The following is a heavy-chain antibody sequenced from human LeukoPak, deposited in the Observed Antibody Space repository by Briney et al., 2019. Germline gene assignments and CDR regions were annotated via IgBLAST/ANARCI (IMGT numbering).Heavy chain of an antibody. V-gene: IGHV3-23*01. CDR3: AKVITGAPPWRGAFDI. CDR1: GCTFSAYA. Sequence: GGYLRLSCAASGCTFSAYAMSWVRQAPGKGLEWVSFIGGSGVSTWYADSVKGRFTFSRDNSKNTLYLQMNSLRAEDTAIYYCAKVITGAPPWRGAFDIWSQGTMVAVSS. D-gene: IGHD1-20*01. CDR2: IGGSGVST. J-gene: IGHJ3*02.